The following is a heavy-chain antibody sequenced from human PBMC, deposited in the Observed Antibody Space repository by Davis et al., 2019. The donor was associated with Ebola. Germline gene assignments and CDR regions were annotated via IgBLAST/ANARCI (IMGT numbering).Heavy chain of an antibody. Sequence: MPSETLSLTCTVSGGSISSYYWSWIRQPPGKGLEWIGYIYYSVSTNYNPSLKSRVTISVDTSKNQFSLKLSSVTAADTAVYYCARDYGDRYYYYYYMDVWGKGTTVTVSS. J-gene: IGHJ6*03. CDR1: GGSISSYY. CDR2: IYYSVST. D-gene: IGHD4-17*01. CDR3: ARDYGDRYYYYYYMDV. V-gene: IGHV4-59*01.